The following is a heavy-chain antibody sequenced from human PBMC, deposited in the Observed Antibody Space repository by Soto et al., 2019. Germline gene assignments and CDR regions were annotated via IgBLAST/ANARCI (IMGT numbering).Heavy chain of an antibody. CDR3: ARDRSWYYYDSSGYYDSYYFDY. CDR2: TYYRSKWYN. D-gene: IGHD3-22*01. CDR1: GDSVSSNSAA. Sequence: KQSQTLSLTCAISGDSVSSNSAAWNWIRQSPSRGLEWLGRTYYRSKWYNDYAVSVKSRITINPDTSKNQFSLQLNSVTPEDTAVYYCARDRSWYYYDSSGYYDSYYFDYWGQGTLVTVSS. V-gene: IGHV6-1*01. J-gene: IGHJ4*02.